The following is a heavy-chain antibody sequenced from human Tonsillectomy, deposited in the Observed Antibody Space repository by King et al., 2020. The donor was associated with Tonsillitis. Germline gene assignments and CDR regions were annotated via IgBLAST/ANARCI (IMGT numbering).Heavy chain of an antibody. V-gene: IGHV3-23*04. CDR2: ISGSGGST. D-gene: IGHD5-12*01. CDR1: GFTFRNYA. Sequence: VQLVESGGGLVQRGGSLRLSCAASGFTFRNYAMSWVRQAPGKGLEWVSVISGSGGSTYSADSVKGRFTISRDNSKNTLFLQMNSLRAEDTAVYYCAKDKVATMPRDAFDFWGQGTMVTVSS. J-gene: IGHJ3*01. CDR3: AKDKVATMPRDAFDF.